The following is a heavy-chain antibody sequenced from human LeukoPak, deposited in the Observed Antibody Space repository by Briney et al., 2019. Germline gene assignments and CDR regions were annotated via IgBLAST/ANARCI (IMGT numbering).Heavy chain of an antibody. J-gene: IGHJ6*02. D-gene: IGHD3-10*01. CDR1: GFTFSNYW. CDR2: INNDGSST. CDR3: ARDRGDYYYYGMDV. Sequence: GGSLRLSCAASGFTFSNYWMHWVRQTPGKGLVWVSRINNDGSSTTYADSVKGRFTISRDNAKNSLYLQMNSLGVEDTAVYYCARDRGDYYYYGMDVWGQGTTVTVS. V-gene: IGHV3-74*01.